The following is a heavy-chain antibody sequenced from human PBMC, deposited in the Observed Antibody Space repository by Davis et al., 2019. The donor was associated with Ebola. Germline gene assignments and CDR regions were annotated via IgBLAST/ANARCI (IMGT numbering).Heavy chain of an antibody. CDR3: ARSINWAFDY. CDR2: AYYRSKWYY. V-gene: IGHV6-1*01. Sequence: HSQTLSLTCAIFGDSVSTSGAVWNWIRQSPSRGLEWLGRAYYRSKWYYEYPVSLKGRVTINPDTSNNQFSLQLNSVIPEDTAVYYCARSINWAFDYWGQGTLVTVST. J-gene: IGHJ4*02. CDR1: GDSVSTSGAV. D-gene: IGHD7-27*01.